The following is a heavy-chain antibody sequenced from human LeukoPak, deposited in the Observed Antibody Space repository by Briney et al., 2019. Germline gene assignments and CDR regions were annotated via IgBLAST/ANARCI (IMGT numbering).Heavy chain of an antibody. CDR1: GGSISSYY. V-gene: IGHV4-59*01. CDR2: IYYSGST. Sequence: PSETLSLTCTVSGGSISSYYWSWIRQPPGKGLEWIGYIYYSGSTTYNPSLKSRVTISVDTSTNQFSLKLSSVTAADTAVYYCARCRGYSYGELDYCGQGTLVTVSS. CDR3: ARCRGYSYGELDY. J-gene: IGHJ4*02. D-gene: IGHD5-18*01.